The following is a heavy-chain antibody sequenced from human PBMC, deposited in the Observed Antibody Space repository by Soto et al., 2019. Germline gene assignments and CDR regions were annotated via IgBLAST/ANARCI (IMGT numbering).Heavy chain of an antibody. CDR3: ARGSDSLSIRYFDWLLKDYYYYYMDV. CDR2: MNPNSGNT. D-gene: IGHD3-9*01. CDR1: GYTFTSYD. V-gene: IGHV1-8*01. Sequence: ASVKVSCKASGYTFTSYDINWVRQATGQGLEWMGWMNPNSGNTGYAQKFQGRVTMTRNTSISTAYMELSSLRSEDTAVYYCARGSDSLSIRYFDWLLKDYYYYYMDVWGKGTTVTVSS. J-gene: IGHJ6*03.